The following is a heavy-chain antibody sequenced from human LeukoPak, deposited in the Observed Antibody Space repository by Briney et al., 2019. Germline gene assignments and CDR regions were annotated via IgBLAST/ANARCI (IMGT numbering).Heavy chain of an antibody. CDR2: IFYSGNT. D-gene: IGHD3-22*01. J-gene: IGHJ4*02. V-gene: IGHV4-39*07. CDR1: GDSISSSTYY. Sequence: SETLSLTCTVSGDSISSSTYYWGWIRQPPGKGLEWIGSIFYSGNTYYNPSLKSRVTISVDTSKNQFSLKLSSVTAADTAVYYCARLDVRGSGYRYRGGDYWGQGTLVTVSS. CDR3: ARLDVRGSGYRYRGGDY.